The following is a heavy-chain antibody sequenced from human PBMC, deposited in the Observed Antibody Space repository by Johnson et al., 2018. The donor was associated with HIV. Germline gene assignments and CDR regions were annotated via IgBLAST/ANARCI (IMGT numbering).Heavy chain of an antibody. CDR3: VTLVVAPPFDI. Sequence: MQLVESGGGLVQPGGSLRLSCAASGFTVSSNYMSWVRQTPGKGLEWVSVIYSGGSTYYADSVKGRFTISRDNSKKTLYLQMNTLRPEDTAVYYCVTLVVAPPFDIWGQGTMVTVSS. J-gene: IGHJ3*02. CDR2: IYSGGST. V-gene: IGHV3-66*01. CDR1: GFTVSSNY. D-gene: IGHD2-15*01.